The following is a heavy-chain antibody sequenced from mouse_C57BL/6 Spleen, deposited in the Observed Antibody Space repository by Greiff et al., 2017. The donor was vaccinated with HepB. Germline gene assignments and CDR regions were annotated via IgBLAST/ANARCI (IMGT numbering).Heavy chain of an antibody. Sequence: EVKLQESGPGLVKPSQSLSLTCSVTGYSITSGYYWNWIRQFPGNKLEWMGYISYDGSNNYNPSLKNRISITRDTSKNQFFLKLKSVTTEDTATYYCARDLTTVVAPFDYWGQGTTLTVSS. CDR2: ISYDGSN. D-gene: IGHD1-1*01. V-gene: IGHV3-6*01. CDR3: ARDLTTVVAPFDY. J-gene: IGHJ2*01. CDR1: GYSITSGYY.